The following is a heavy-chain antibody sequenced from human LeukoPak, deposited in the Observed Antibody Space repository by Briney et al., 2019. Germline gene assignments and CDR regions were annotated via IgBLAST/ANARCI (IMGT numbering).Heavy chain of an antibody. J-gene: IGHJ4*02. V-gene: IGHV4-4*07. D-gene: IGHD5-18*01. CDR1: GGSISSYY. Sequence: SETLSLTYTVSGGSISSYYWSWIRQPAGKGLEWIGRIYTSGSTNYNPSLKSRVTMSVDTSKNQFSLKLSSVTAADTAVYYCARDQRDTAKYYFDYWGQGTLVTVSS. CDR2: IYTSGST. CDR3: ARDQRDTAKYYFDY.